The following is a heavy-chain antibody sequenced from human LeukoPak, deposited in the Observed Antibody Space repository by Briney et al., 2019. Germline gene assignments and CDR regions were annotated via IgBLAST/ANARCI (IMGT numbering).Heavy chain of an antibody. CDR2: INSDGSIT. CDR1: GFTFSNYW. D-gene: IGHD3-3*01. J-gene: IGHJ4*02. Sequence: LGGSLRLSCAASGFTFSNYWMHWVRQAPGKGLVWVSRINSDGSITDYADSVKGRFTMSRDNAKNTLYLQVNTLRAEDTAVYYCATSDYDSRYYFDFWGQGTLVTVSS. CDR3: ATSDYDSRYYFDF. V-gene: IGHV3-74*01.